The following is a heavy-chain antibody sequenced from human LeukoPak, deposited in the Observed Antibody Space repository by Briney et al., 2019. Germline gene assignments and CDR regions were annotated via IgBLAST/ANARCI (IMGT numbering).Heavy chain of an antibody. CDR2: INPNSGGT. Sequence: ASVKVSCKASGYTFTGYYMHWVRQAPGQGLEWMGRINPNSGGTNYAQKFQGRVTMTRDTSISTAYMELSRLRSDDTAVYYCARRAGVGATTPSGMDVWGQGTTDTVSS. V-gene: IGHV1-2*06. CDR1: GYTFTGYY. D-gene: IGHD1-26*01. CDR3: ARRAGVGATTPSGMDV. J-gene: IGHJ6*02.